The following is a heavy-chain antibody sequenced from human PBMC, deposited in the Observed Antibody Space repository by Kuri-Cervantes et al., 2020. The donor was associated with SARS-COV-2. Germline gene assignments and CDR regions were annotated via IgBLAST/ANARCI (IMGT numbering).Heavy chain of an antibody. J-gene: IGHJ5*02. CDR3: ARFRITMRGFDP. CDR2: INPNSGGT. Sequence: GGSLRLSCAASGFTFSSYAMHWVRQAPGQGLEWMGWINPNSGGTNYAQKFQGRVTMTRDTSISTAYMELSRLRSDDTAVYYCARFRITMRGFDPWGQGTLVTVSS. V-gene: IGHV1-2*02. CDR1: GFTFSSYA. D-gene: IGHD3-22*01.